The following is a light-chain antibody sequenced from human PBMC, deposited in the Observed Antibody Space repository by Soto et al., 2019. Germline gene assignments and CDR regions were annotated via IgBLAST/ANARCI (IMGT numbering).Light chain of an antibody. CDR2: RTS. CDR1: QSISSN. Sequence: EIVMTQSPATLSVSPGERATLSCRASQSISSNLAWYQQKPGQAPRLLMFRTSSRATGFPARFSGSGSGTEFNLTISSLESGDFAVYYCQQYKQWPPITFGQGTRLEI. CDR3: QQYKQWPPIT. J-gene: IGKJ5*01. V-gene: IGKV3-15*01.